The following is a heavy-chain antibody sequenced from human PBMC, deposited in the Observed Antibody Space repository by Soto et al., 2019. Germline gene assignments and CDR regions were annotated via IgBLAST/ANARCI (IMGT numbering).Heavy chain of an antibody. CDR2: IHYGGGT. CDR1: GGSVSSYF. Sequence: SETLSLTCGGSGGSVSSYFWAWIRQPPRKGLEWIGFIHYGGGTVYNPALRSRVTVTVETSKKQFFLNLSSVTAADTAVYYCVGAPYDGVGATSSESWGQGAPVTV. J-gene: IGHJ4*02. V-gene: IGHV4-59*02. CDR3: VGAPYDGVGATSSES. D-gene: IGHD1-26*01.